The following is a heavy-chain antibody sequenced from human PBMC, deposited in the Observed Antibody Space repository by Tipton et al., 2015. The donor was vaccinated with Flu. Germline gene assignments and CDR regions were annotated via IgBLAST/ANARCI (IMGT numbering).Heavy chain of an antibody. CDR1: GFTFSDSP. CDR2: MKSKASTYAT. D-gene: IGHD4-17*01. J-gene: IGHJ6*02. Sequence: SLRLSCAASGFTFSDSPMHWVRQASGKGLEWLGRMKSKASTYATRYAASVKGRFTISGDDSKNTAYLQMDSLKSEDTAVYYCTRGVSDGDNGMDVWGQGTTVTVSS. CDR3: TRGVSDGDNGMDV. V-gene: IGHV3-73*01.